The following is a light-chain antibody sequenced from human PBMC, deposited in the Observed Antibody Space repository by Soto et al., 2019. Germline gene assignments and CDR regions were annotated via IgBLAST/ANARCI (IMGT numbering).Light chain of an antibody. CDR1: SSDVGGYNY. CDR2: EVS. V-gene: IGLV2-14*01. CDR3: SSYSSSSTPEV. J-gene: IGLJ1*01. Sequence: QSALTQPASVSGSPGQSITISCTGTSSDVGGYNYVSWYQQHPGKAPKLMIYEVSNRPSGVSNRFSGSKSGNTASLTISGLQAEDEADYYCSSYSSSSTPEVFGTRTKVTVL.